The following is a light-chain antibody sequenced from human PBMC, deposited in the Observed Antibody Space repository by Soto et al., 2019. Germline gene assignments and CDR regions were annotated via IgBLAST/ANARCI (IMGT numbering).Light chain of an antibody. V-gene: IGLV2-8*01. CDR1: CSDVGGYNY. J-gene: IGLJ2*01. Sequence: QSALTQPPSASGSPGQSVTISCTGTCSDVGGYNYVSWYQQHPGKAPKLMIYEVSKRPSGVPDRFSGSKSGNTASLTVSGLQAEDEADYYCSSYAGSNNVVFGGGTQLTVL. CDR3: SSYAGSNNVV. CDR2: EVS.